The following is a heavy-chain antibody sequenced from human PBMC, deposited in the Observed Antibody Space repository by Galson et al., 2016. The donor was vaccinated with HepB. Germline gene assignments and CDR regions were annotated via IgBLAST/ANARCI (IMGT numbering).Heavy chain of an antibody. Sequence: SLRLSCAASGFTFTNYWMHWVRQAPGKGLVWVSRINTDGSSTNYADSVKGRITISRDNAKDTVYLQMNSLRDEDTAVYYCARVHDDILTVFDYWGQGTLVTVSS. CDR3: ARVHDDILTVFDY. J-gene: IGHJ4*02. D-gene: IGHD3-9*01. CDR1: GFTFTNYW. V-gene: IGHV3-74*01. CDR2: INTDGSST.